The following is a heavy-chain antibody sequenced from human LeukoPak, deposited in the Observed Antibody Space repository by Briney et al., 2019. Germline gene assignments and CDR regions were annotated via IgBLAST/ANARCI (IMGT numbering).Heavy chain of an antibody. Sequence: GGSLGLSCAASGFTFSSYDMHWVRQATGKGLEWVSAIGTAGDTYYPGSVKGRFTISRENAKNSLYLQMNSLRAGDTAVYYCARGGVDIVATLTPLESWFDPWGQGTLVTVSS. V-gene: IGHV3-13*01. D-gene: IGHD5-12*01. CDR2: IGTAGDT. CDR1: GFTFSSYD. CDR3: ARGGVDIVATLTPLESWFDP. J-gene: IGHJ5*02.